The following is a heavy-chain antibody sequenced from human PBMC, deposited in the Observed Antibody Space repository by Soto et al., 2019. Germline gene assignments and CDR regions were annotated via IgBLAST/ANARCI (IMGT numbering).Heavy chain of an antibody. D-gene: IGHD3-16*02. CDR1: GGSINSSY. V-gene: IGHV4-59*08. Sequence: SETLYLTCPVSGGSINSSYWRWLRQPPGKGLEWIGYIYYSGSTNYNPSLKSRVTISVDTSKNQFSLKLSSVTAADTAVYYCARLYGLDAFDIWGQGTMVTVSS. J-gene: IGHJ3*02. CDR3: ARLYGLDAFDI. CDR2: IYYSGST.